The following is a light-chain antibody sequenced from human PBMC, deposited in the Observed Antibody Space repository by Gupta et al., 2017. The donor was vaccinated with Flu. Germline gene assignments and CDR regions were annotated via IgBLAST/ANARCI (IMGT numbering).Light chain of an antibody. CDR1: PRITNY. V-gene: IGKV1-8*01. CDR2: TAS. CDR3: QQGYILPLT. Sequence: PSSLSASTRDRVSITFLSIPRITNYLAWNPPKPGRTRKLLLYTASTVKTGVPSRFSGSGSGTEFTLTSSDLQSEDFANYSWQQGYILPLTFGGGTKVEIK. J-gene: IGKJ4*01.